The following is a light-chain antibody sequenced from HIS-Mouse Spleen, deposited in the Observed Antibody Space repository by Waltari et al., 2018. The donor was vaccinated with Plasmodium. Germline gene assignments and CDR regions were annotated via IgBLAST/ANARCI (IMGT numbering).Light chain of an antibody. CDR1: QSVSRT. CDR2: GAS. Sequence: EIVMTQSPATLSVSPGESATLSCRASQSVSRTLAWYHQKPGQAPRLLIYGASTMATGIPSMFIGSGSGTVFTLTTRSLQSEDFAFYYCQQYNTWPAWSFGQGTKVEIK. J-gene: IGKJ1*01. CDR3: QQYNTWPAWS. V-gene: IGKV3-15*01.